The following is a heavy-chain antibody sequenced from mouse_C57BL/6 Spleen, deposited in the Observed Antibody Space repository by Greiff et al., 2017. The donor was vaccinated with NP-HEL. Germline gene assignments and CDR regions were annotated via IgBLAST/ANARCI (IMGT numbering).Heavy chain of an antibody. CDR2: IDPETGGT. D-gene: IGHD1-1*01. CDR3: TRVGSSYNFDS. J-gene: IGHJ2*01. Sequence: QLQQSGAELVRPGASVTLSCKASGYTFTDYEMHWVKQTPVHGLEWIGAIDPETGGTAYNQKFKGKAILTADKSSSTAYMELRSLTSEDSAVYYCTRVGSSYNFDSWGQGTTLTVSS. CDR1: GYTFTDYE. V-gene: IGHV1-15*01.